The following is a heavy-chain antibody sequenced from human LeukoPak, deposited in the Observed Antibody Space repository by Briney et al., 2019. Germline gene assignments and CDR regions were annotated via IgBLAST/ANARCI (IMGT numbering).Heavy chain of an antibody. CDR1: GFTFSDYT. D-gene: IGHD1-26*01. V-gene: IGHV3-64*02. CDR3: ARVKMGATVSDYYYYYMDV. Sequence: GGSLRLSCAASGFTFSDYTIHWVRQAPGKRLQSVSAITSNGAYTHYADSVKGRFTISRDNSRNAVFLQMGGLRIEDMTVYYCARVKMGATVSDYYYYYMDVWGKGTTVTVSS. CDR2: ITSNGAYT. J-gene: IGHJ6*03.